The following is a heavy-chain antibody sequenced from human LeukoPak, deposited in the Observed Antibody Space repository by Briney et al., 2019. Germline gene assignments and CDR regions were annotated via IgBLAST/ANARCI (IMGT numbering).Heavy chain of an antibody. CDR2: IYYSGST. CDR3: AGGGNYYWAPDH. CDR1: GYAMSSSNW. D-gene: IGHD3-10*01. Sequence: SETLSLTCTVSGYAMSSSNWWGWIRQPPGKELEWIGYIYYSGSTDYNPSLKSRVTMSIHTSKNQFSLKLTSVSALDTAVYYCAGGGNYYWAPDHWGQGTLVTVSS. V-gene: IGHV4-28*06. J-gene: IGHJ4*02.